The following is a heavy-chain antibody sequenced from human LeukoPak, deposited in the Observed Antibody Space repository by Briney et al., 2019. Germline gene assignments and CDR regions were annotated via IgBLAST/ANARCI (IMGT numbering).Heavy chain of an antibody. CDR3: ASSRPTAMVDYYYYMDV. Sequence: GGSLRLSCAASGFTFSSYSMNWVRQAPGKGLEWVSSITSSSSHVYYADSVKGRFTISRDNSKNTLYLQMNSLRAEDTAVYYCASSRPTAMVDYYYYMDVWGKGTTVTVSS. D-gene: IGHD5-18*01. CDR1: GFTFSSYS. J-gene: IGHJ6*03. V-gene: IGHV3-21*04. CDR2: ITSSSSHV.